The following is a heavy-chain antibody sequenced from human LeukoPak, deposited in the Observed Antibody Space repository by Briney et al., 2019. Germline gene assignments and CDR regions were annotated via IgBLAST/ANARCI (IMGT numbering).Heavy chain of an antibody. CDR2: IYYSGST. CDR3: SRESGAFCPFGY. J-gene: IGHJ4*02. Sequence: SETLSLTCAVSGVSISRYYWSWIRQPPGKGLEWIGYIYYSGSTNYNPSLKSRVTMSLDKSSNHLSLNLTSVTAADTATYYCSRESGAFCPFGYWGQGTLVIVSS. V-gene: IGHV4-59*12. D-gene: IGHD1-26*01. CDR1: GVSISRYY.